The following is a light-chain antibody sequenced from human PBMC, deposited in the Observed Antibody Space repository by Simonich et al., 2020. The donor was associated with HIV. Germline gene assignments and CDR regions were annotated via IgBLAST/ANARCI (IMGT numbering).Light chain of an antibody. CDR1: QRVLYSSDNKNY. CDR3: QQYYSTPGT. J-gene: IGKJ1*01. CDR2: WAS. V-gene: IGKV4-1*01. Sequence: DIVMTQSPDSLAVSLGERATINCKSSQRVLYSSDNKNYLAWYQLKPGQPPKLLIYWASTRQSGVPERFSGTGSGTDFTLTISSLQAEDVAVYYCQQYYSTPGTFGQGTKVEIK.